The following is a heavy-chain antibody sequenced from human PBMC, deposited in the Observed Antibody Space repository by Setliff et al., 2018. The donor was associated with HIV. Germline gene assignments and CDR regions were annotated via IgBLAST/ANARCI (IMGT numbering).Heavy chain of an antibody. D-gene: IGHD5-12*01. J-gene: IGHJ6*03. Sequence: SETLSLTCNVSGDSIRSNNYYWGWIRQPPGKGLEWIGNIHYSRSTSYNPSFKNRVTFSVDTSKNQLSLKLPSVTAADTAVYYCARGLVVVTDSDYDTNYYYYYYMDVWGKGTTVTVSS. V-gene: IGHV4-39*01. CDR3: ARGLVVVTDSDYDTNYYYYYYMDV. CDR2: IHYSRST. CDR1: GDSIRSNNYY.